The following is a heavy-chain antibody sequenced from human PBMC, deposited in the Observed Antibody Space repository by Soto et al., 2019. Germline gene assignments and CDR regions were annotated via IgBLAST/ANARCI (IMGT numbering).Heavy chain of an antibody. CDR1: GYSFIGYY. D-gene: IGHD2-21*02. CDR3: ARGDVNWFDP. CDR2: INPESGVT. J-gene: IGHJ5*02. Sequence: ASVKVSCKASGYSFIGYYMHWVRQAPGQGLEWMGWINPESGVTNYAQKFQGRVTMTRDTSITTAYMELSSLRSDDTAVYYCARGDVNWFDPWGQGTLVTVSS. V-gene: IGHV1-2*02.